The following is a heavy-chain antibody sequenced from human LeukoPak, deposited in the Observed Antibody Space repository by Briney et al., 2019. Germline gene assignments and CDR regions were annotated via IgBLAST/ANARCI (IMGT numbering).Heavy chain of an antibody. Sequence: SETLSLTCTVSGGSISSYYWSWIRQPPGKGLEWIGEINHSGSTNYNPSLKSRVTISVDTSKNQFSLKLSSVTAADTAVYYCARGNHCSGGSCYFVYYYYGMDVWGQGTTVTVSS. CDR1: GGSISSYY. J-gene: IGHJ6*02. V-gene: IGHV4-34*01. CDR2: INHSGST. CDR3: ARGNHCSGGSCYFVYYYYGMDV. D-gene: IGHD2-15*01.